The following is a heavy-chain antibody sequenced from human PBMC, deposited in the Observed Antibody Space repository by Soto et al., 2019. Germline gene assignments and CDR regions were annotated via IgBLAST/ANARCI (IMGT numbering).Heavy chain of an antibody. V-gene: IGHV5-51*01. CDR2: IYAGDSDI. CDR1: GYTFTHYW. D-gene: IGHD2-2*01. Sequence: EVQLVQSGAEVKKPGESLKISCKGSGYTFTHYWIGWVRQMPGKGLEWMGFIYAGDSDIRYSPSFQGQVTISADKSISTAYLQWSSLQASDSGIYYCARLGLVPAGHKAVHYWGQGTLVTVSS. CDR3: ARLGLVPAGHKAVHY. J-gene: IGHJ4*02.